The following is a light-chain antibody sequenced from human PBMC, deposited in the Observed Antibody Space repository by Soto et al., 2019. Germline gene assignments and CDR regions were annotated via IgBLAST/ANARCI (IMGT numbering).Light chain of an antibody. CDR3: QSYDSSPSGSV. CDR2: RNS. CDR1: SSNIGAGYD. J-gene: IGLJ3*02. Sequence: QSVLTQPPSVSGAPGQRVTISCTGSSSNIGAGYDVHWYQQLPGTAPKLLIYRNSNRPSGVPDRFSGSKSGTSASLAITGVPAADGAYYSRQSYDSSPSGSVFGGGTKLTVL. V-gene: IGLV1-40*01.